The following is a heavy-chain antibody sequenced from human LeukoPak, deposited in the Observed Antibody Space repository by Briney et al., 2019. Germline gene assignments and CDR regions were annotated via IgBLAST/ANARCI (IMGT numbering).Heavy chain of an antibody. D-gene: IGHD2-15*01. CDR3: ARGRINKIDY. CDR2: IYYSGST. Sequence: PSETLSLTCTVSGGSISSSSYYWGWIRQPPGKGLKWIGSIYYSGSTYYNPSLKSRVTISVDTSKNQFSLKLSSVTAADTAVYYCARGRINKIDYWGQGTLVTVSS. CDR1: GGSISSSSYY. V-gene: IGHV4-39*07. J-gene: IGHJ4*02.